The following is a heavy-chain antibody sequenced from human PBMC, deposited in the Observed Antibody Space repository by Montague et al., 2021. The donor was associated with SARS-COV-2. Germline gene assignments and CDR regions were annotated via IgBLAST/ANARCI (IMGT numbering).Heavy chain of an antibody. CDR3: ARDSGSSFDP. CDR1: GFTFSSYA. CDR2: ISYDGSNK. V-gene: IGHV3-30*04. J-gene: IGHJ5*02. D-gene: IGHD1-26*01. Sequence: SLRLSCAASGFTFSSYAMHWVRQAPGKELEWVALISYDGSNKYYADSVKGRFTISRDNSKNTLYLQMNSLRAEDTAVYYCARDSGSSFDPWGQGTLVTVSS.